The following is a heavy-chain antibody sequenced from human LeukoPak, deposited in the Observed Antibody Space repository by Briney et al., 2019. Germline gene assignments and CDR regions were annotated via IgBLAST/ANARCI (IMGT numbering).Heavy chain of an antibody. CDR3: ARDHGYSYGYAYYYYMDV. J-gene: IGHJ6*03. D-gene: IGHD5-18*01. CDR1: GGSFSGYY. V-gene: IGHV4-59*10. Sequence: PSETLSLTCAVYGGSFSGYYWSWIRQPPGKGLEWIGRIYTSGSTNYNPSLKSRVTISVDTSKDQFSLKLSSVTAADTAVYYCARDHGYSYGYAYYYYMDVWGKGTTVTISS. CDR2: IYTSGST.